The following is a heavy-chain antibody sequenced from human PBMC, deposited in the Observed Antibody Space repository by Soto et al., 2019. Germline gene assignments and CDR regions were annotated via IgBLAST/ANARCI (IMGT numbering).Heavy chain of an antibody. J-gene: IGHJ4*02. V-gene: IGHV4-59*01. Sequence: SETLSLTCTVSGGSISSYYWSWIRQPPGKGLEWIGYIYYSGSTNYNASLKSRVTTSVDRSKNQFSLKLSSVTAADTAVYYCATYNDYAHYVFAYWGQGTLVTVSS. CDR1: GGSISSYY. CDR3: ATYNDYAHYVFAY. D-gene: IGHD4-17*01. CDR2: IYYSGST.